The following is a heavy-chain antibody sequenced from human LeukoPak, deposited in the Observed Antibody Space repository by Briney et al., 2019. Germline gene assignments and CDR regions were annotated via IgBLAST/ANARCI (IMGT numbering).Heavy chain of an antibody. D-gene: IGHD3-3*01. CDR3: ARAPDDFWSGYFDY. Sequence: SETLSLTCTVSGGSISSGGYYWSWIRQHPGKGLGWIGYIYYSGSTYYNLYRKSRVTISVDTSKNQFSLKLSSVTAADTAVYYCARAPDDFWSGYFDYWGQGTLVTVSS. CDR2: IYYSGST. CDR1: GGSISSGGYY. V-gene: IGHV4-31*03. J-gene: IGHJ4*02.